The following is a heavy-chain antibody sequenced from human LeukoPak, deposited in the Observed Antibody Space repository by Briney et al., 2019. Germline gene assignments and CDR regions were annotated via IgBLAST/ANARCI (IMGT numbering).Heavy chain of an antibody. CDR2: IIPIFGTA. D-gene: IGHD1-26*01. CDR3: ARDRATELSRPNYFDY. CDR1: GGTFSSYA. Sequence: GASVKVSCKASGGTFSSYAISWVRQAPGQGLEWMGGIIPIFGTANYAQKFQGRVTITADKSTSTAYMELSSLRSEDTAVYYCARDRATELSRPNYFDYWGQGTLVTVSS. J-gene: IGHJ4*02. V-gene: IGHV1-69*06.